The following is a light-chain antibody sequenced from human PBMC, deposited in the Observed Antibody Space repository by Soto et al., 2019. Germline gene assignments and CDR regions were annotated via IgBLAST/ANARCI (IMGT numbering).Light chain of an antibody. CDR2: DAS. CDR3: QQGTDWPPGT. V-gene: IGKV3D-20*02. CDR1: QSVSSSY. Sequence: IVMTQSPATLSVSPGERATLSCRASQSVSSSYLAWYQQKPGQAPRLLIYDASNRATGIPDRFRGSGSGTDFTLTISSLEPEDFALYYCQQGTDWPPGTFGQGTKVDIK. J-gene: IGKJ1*01.